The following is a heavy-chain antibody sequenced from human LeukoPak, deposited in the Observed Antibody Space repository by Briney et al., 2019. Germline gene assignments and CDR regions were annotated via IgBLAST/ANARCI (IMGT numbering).Heavy chain of an antibody. Sequence: PGRSLRLSCAASGFTSSNAWMSCVREVSGKGLEWVGRIKSKTEGGITDYAPPVKGRFTISRDDSKNTLHLQMNSLKTEDTAVYYCTTPIMGATRAGFGFWGQGTLVTVSS. V-gene: IGHV3-15*01. J-gene: IGHJ4*02. CDR1: GFTSSNAW. CDR3: TTPIMGATRAGFGF. CDR2: IKSKTEGGIT. D-gene: IGHD1-26*01.